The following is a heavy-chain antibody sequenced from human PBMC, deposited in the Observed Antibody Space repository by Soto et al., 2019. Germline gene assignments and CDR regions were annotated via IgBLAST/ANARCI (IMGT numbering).Heavy chain of an antibody. CDR1: GSTFSSYA. CDR3: AKDAAYDSSGYNWFDP. D-gene: IGHD3-22*01. J-gene: IGHJ5*02. V-gene: IGHV3-23*01. CDR2: ISGSGGST. Sequence: GGSLRLSCAAPGSTFSSYAMSWVRQAPGKGLEWVSAISGSGGSTYYADSVKGRFTISRDNSKKPLYLQMNSLRAEDTAVYYCAKDAAYDSSGYNWFDPWGQGTLVIVSS.